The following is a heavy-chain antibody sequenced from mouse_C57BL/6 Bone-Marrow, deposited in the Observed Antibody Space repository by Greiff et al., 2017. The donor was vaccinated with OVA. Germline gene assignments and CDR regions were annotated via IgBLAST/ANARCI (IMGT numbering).Heavy chain of an antibody. CDR3: AKVNWDWYFDV. J-gene: IGHJ1*03. CDR2: ISDGGSYT. D-gene: IGHD4-1*01. V-gene: IGHV5-4*01. Sequence: EVQLVESGGGLVKPGGSLKLSCAASGFTFSSYAMSWVRQTPEKRLEWVATISDGGSYTYYPDNVKGRFTISRDNAKNNLYLQMSHLKSEDTAMYYCAKVNWDWYFDVWGTGTTVTVSS. CDR1: GFTFSSYA.